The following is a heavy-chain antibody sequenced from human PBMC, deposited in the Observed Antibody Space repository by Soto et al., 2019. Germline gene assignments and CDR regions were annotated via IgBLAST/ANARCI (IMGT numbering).Heavy chain of an antibody. J-gene: IGHJ6*02. Sequence: QVHLVQSGAEVKKPGASVKVSCKASGYTFTNYDINWVRQAPGQGLEWMGWISTYTGNTNYAQKLQGRVTMTTDTXTXTXXMELRSLSSDDTAVYYCARGYYYGSGRPTPGGMDVWGQGTTVTVSS. CDR1: GYTFTNYD. V-gene: IGHV1-18*01. CDR3: ARGYYYGSGRPTPGGMDV. CDR2: ISTYTGNT. D-gene: IGHD3-10*01.